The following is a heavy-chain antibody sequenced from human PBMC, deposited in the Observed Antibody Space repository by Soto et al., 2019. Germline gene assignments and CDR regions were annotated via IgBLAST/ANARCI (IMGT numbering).Heavy chain of an antibody. CDR3: SKNNVAPAFVGFEY. V-gene: IGHV3-53*01. Sequence: GGSLRLSCAVSGFNFDNSYMSWVRQAPGKGLEWVSILYSGGQTYYTESVRGRFTISRDISKNTLDLQMNRLTADDTAVYYCSKNNVAPAFVGFEYWGQGTLVTVS. CDR2: LYSGGQT. J-gene: IGHJ4*02. CDR1: GFNFDNSY. D-gene: IGHD2-2*01.